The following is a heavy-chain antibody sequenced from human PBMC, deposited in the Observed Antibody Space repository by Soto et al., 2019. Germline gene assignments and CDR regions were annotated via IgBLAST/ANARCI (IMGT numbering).Heavy chain of an antibody. CDR2: IYPGDSDT. V-gene: IGHV5-51*01. CDR1: GYSFTSYW. D-gene: IGHD3-22*01. J-gene: IGHJ4*02. Sequence: GESLKISCKGSGYSFTSYWIGWVRQMPGKGLEWMGIIYPGDSDTRYSPSFQGQVTISADKSISTAYLQWSSLKASDTAMYYCARRNTYYYDSSGYLGPPDYWGQGTLVTVSS. CDR3: ARRNTYYYDSSGYLGPPDY.